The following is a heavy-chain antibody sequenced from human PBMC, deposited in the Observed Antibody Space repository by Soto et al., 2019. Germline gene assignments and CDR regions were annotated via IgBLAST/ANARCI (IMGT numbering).Heavy chain of an antibody. CDR3: VRGPYNYNSRYFDY. D-gene: IGHD1-1*01. Sequence: WETLSLTCTVSGGSFSGYFWTWIRQPPGKGLEWLAEINHSGITNYNPSVESRVSMSVDTSKNQFSLRLYSVTAADTAVYYCVRGPYNYNSRYFDYWGQGTLVTVSS. CDR2: INHSGIT. J-gene: IGHJ4*02. V-gene: IGHV4-34*01. CDR1: GGSFSGYF.